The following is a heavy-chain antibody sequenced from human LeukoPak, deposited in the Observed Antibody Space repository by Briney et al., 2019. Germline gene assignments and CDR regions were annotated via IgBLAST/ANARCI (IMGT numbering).Heavy chain of an antibody. J-gene: IGHJ4*02. Sequence: ASVKVSCKASGYTFTGYYMHWVRQAPGQGLEWMGWINTNSGGTNYAQKFQGRVTMTRDTSISTAYMELSRLRSDDTAVYYCARVRLTNYGSGSYGYWGQGTLVTVSS. CDR3: ARVRLTNYGSGSYGY. CDR2: INTNSGGT. V-gene: IGHV1-2*02. D-gene: IGHD3-10*01. CDR1: GYTFTGYY.